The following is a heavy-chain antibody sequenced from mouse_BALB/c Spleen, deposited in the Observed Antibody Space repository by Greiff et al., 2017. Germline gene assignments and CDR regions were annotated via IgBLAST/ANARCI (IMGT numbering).Heavy chain of an antibody. CDR1: GFAFSRYW. V-gene: IGHV4-2*02. Sequence: EVKLVESGGGLVQPGGSLTLSCAASGFAFSRYWMSWARQPSGKGQEWIGEINPGSSTINYTPSLKDKFIISRDTAKNTLYLQMSKVRSEDTALYYRARRYYYGRYFDVWGAGTTVTVSS. CDR2: INPGSSTI. CDR3: ARRYYYGRYFDV. J-gene: IGHJ1*01. D-gene: IGHD1-1*01.